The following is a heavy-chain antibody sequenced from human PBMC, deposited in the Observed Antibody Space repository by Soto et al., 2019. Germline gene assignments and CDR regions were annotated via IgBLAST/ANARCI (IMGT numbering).Heavy chain of an antibody. D-gene: IGHD5-12*01. CDR3: AKGSIEYSASVDN. V-gene: IGHV3-23*01. Sequence: DVQLLESGGGLVQPGGSLRLSCAASGFSFSSYAMVWVRQDPGKGLERVAVISARGGSSYFAAPVKGRFTRSRANSKNVLSLEMNSLRAEDTAIYFWAKGSIEYSASVDNWGQGNLVVVSS. CDR1: GFSFSSYA. CDR2: ISARGGSS. J-gene: IGHJ4*02.